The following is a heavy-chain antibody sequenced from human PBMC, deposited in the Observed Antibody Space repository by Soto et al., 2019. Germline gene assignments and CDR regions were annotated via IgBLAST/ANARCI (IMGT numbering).Heavy chain of an antibody. CDR2: IYYTGST. Sequence: SETLSLTCIVSGDSISSGSYYWGWIRQPPGKGLEWIGGIYYTGSTNYNPSFQGQVTISADKSISTAYLQWSSLKASDTAMYYCARVIAAAGIHDLYYYYGMDVWGQGTTVTVSS. J-gene: IGHJ6*02. D-gene: IGHD6-13*01. CDR3: ARVIAAAGIHDLYYYYGMDV. CDR1: GDSISSGSYY. V-gene: IGHV4-39*07.